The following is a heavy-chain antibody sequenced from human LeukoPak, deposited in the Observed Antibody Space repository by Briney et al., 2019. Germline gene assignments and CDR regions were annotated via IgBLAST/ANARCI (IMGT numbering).Heavy chain of an antibody. Sequence: PSETLSLTCAVSGGSISSSNWWSWVRQPPGKGLEWIGEIYHSGSTNYNPSLKSRVTISVDKSKNQFSLKLSSVTAADTAVYYCARDGTEMATTFDYWGQGTLVTVSS. CDR2: IYHSGST. CDR1: GGSISSSNW. D-gene: IGHD5-24*01. CDR3: ARDGTEMATTFDY. V-gene: IGHV4-4*02. J-gene: IGHJ4*02.